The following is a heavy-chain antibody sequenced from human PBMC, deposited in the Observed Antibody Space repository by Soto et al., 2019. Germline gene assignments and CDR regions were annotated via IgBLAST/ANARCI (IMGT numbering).Heavy chain of an antibody. D-gene: IGHD5-18*01. CDR2: ISGGGDGT. CDR1: GFTFSSFA. Sequence: GGSLRLSCAASGFTFSSFALSWVRQAPGKGLEWVSAISGGGDGTDYADSVKGRFTISRDNSKKTLHLHMNSLRVEDTAVYYCAGPGYSSQDYWGQGALVTVSS. J-gene: IGHJ4*02. CDR3: AGPGYSSQDY. V-gene: IGHV3-23*01.